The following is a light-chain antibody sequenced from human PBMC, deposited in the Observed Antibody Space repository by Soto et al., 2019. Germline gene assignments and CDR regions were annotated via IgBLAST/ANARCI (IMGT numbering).Light chain of an antibody. J-gene: IGKJ4*01. V-gene: IGKV3-11*01. CDR3: QQRINWPLT. CDR1: QSVATF. Sequence: EIVLTQSPVNLSLSPGERATLSCRASQSVATFLAWYQQKPGQAPRLLIFDASNRAPGIPDRFNGSGSGKAFTLTITSLEPEDFAVYYCQQRINWPLTFGGGTKVEV. CDR2: DAS.